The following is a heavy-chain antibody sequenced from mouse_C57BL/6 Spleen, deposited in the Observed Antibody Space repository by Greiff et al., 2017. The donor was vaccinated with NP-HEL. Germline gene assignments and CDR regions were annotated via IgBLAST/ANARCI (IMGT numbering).Heavy chain of an antibody. D-gene: IGHD4-1*01. CDR3: ARKLGDYFDY. V-gene: IGHV1-81*01. CDR2: IYPRSGNT. J-gene: IGHJ2*01. Sequence: VQGVESGAELARPGASVKLSCKASGYTFTSYGISWVKQRTGQGLEWIGEIYPRSGNTYYNEKFKGKATLTADKSSSTAYMELRSLTSEDSAVYFCARKLGDYFDYWGQGTTLTVSS. CDR1: GYTFTSYG.